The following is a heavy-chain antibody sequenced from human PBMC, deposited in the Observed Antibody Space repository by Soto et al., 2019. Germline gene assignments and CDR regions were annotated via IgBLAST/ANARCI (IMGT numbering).Heavy chain of an antibody. CDR1: GYTFTSYY. D-gene: IGHD3-10*01. V-gene: IGHV1-46*01. Sequence: ASVKVSCKASGYTFTSYYMHWVRQAPGQGLEWMGIINPSGGSTSYAQKFQGRVTMTRDTSTSTVYMELSSLRSEDTAVYYCARDLGLDYYGSGSYYYGMDVWGQGTTVTVSS. CDR2: INPSGGST. J-gene: IGHJ6*02. CDR3: ARDLGLDYYGSGSYYYGMDV.